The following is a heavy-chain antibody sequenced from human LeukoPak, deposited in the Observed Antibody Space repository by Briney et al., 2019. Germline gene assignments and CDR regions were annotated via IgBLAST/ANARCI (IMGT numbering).Heavy chain of an antibody. CDR1: GYTFTNYY. CDR2: INPSGVST. V-gene: IGHV1-46*01. D-gene: IGHD5-18*01. J-gene: IGHJ4*02. CDR3: ARGQLWLSSPDY. Sequence: GASVKVSCKASGYTFTNYYMHWVRQAPGQGLEWMGIINPSGVSTGYAQKFQGRVTMTGDTSTSTVYMELSSLRSEDTAVYYCARGQLWLSSPDYWGQGTLVTVSS.